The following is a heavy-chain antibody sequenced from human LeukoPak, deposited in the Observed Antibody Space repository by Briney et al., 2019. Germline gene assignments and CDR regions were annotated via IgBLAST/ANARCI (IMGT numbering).Heavy chain of an antibody. J-gene: IGHJ4*02. V-gene: IGHV3-11*01. Sequence: GGSLRLSCAASGFTFSDYYMSWIRQAPGKGLEWVSYISSSGSTIYYADSVKGRFTISRDNAKNSLYLQMNSLRADDTAVYYCASVDTAMVTDPQFDYWGQGTLVTVSS. CDR1: GFTFSDYY. CDR3: ASVDTAMVTDPQFDY. D-gene: IGHD5-18*01. CDR2: ISSSGSTI.